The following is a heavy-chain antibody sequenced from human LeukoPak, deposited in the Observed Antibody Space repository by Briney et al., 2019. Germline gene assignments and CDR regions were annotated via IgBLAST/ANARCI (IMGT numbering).Heavy chain of an antibody. D-gene: IGHD5-18*01. CDR3: AREYSYGAGYYYYYMDV. V-gene: IGHV1-2*02. CDR2: INPNSGGT. CDR1: GYTFTGYY. J-gene: IGHJ6*03. Sequence: ASVKVSCKASGYTFTGYYMHWVRQAPGRGLEWMGWINPNSGGTNYAQKFQGRVTMTRDTSISTAYMELSRLRSDDTAVYYCAREYSYGAGYYYYYMDVWGKGTTVTVSS.